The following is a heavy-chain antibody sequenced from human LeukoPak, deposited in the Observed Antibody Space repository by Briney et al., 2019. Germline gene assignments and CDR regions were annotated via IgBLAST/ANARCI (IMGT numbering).Heavy chain of an antibody. CDR3: ARTWTPGGDAFDI. J-gene: IGHJ3*02. CDR2: IYQTGST. CDR1: GYSISSGYY. Sequence: PSETLSLTCTVSGYSISSGYYWGWIRQPPGKGLEWIGNIYQTGSTYYNPSLKSRVTISLGTSKNQFSLKLSSVTAADTAVYYCARTWTPGGDAFDIWGQGTMVIVSS. V-gene: IGHV4-38-2*02. D-gene: IGHD3/OR15-3a*01.